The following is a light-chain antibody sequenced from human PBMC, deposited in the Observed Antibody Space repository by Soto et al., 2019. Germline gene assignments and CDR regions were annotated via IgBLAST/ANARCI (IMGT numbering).Light chain of an antibody. J-gene: IGKJ4*01. CDR1: QSISTY. Sequence: AIRMTQSPSSLSAATGDRVTITCRASQSISTYLAWYQQKPGKAPKLLIYGASTLQSGVPSRFSGSGSGTDFTLTISCLQSEDFATYYCQQYYNFPLTFGGGTKIEIK. CDR3: QQYYNFPLT. V-gene: IGKV1-8*01. CDR2: GAS.